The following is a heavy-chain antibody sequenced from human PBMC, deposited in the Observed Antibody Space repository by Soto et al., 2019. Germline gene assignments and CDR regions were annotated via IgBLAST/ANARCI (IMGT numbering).Heavy chain of an antibody. CDR3: ARGRRVWRDIVVVPAARGGFDY. CDR2: MNPNSGNT. J-gene: IGHJ4*02. V-gene: IGHV1-8*01. D-gene: IGHD2-2*01. CDR1: GYTFTSYD. Sequence: ASVKVSCKASGYTFTSYDINWVRQATGQGLEWMGWMNPNSGNTGYAQKSQGRVTMTRNTSISTAYMELSSLRSEDTAVYYCARGRRVWRDIVVVPAARGGFDYWGQGTLVTVSS.